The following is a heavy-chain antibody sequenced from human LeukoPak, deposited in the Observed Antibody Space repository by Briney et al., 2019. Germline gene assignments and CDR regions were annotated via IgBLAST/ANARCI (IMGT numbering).Heavy chain of an antibody. D-gene: IGHD7-27*01. J-gene: IGHJ4*02. Sequence: PSETLSLTCTVSGGSISSYYWSWIQQPPGKGLEWIGYIYYSGSTNYNPSLKSRVTISVDTSKNQFSLKLSSVTAADTAVYYCARHQVTGDWDYWGQGTLVTVSS. V-gene: IGHV4-59*08. CDR3: ARHQVTGDWDY. CDR1: GGSISSYY. CDR2: IYYSGST.